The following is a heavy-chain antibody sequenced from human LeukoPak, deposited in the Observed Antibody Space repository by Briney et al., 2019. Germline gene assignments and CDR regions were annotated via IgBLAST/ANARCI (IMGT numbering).Heavy chain of an antibody. V-gene: IGHV4-59*01. D-gene: IGHD3-22*01. J-gene: IGHJ6*02. CDR2: IYYSGST. Sequence: SETLSLTCTVSGGSISSYYWSWIRQPPGKGLEWIGYIYYSGSTNYNPSLKSRVTISVDTSKNQFSLKLSSVTAADTAVYYCASHTYYYDSSGYYPSYYYYYGMDVWGQGTTVTVSS. CDR1: GGSISSYY. CDR3: ASHTYYYDSSGYYPSYYYYYGMDV.